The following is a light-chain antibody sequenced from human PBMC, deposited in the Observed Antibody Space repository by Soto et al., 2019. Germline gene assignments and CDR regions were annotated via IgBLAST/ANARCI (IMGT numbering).Light chain of an antibody. J-gene: IGKJ4*01. CDR2: VAS. Sequence: DIQMPQSPSSVSASVGDRVTITCRASRDIGNWLAWYQQKPGKAPNLLIYVASSLQSGVPSRFSGSGSGTDFTLTISSLQPEDFATYYCQQGNSFPLTFGGGTKVEIK. CDR1: RDIGNW. V-gene: IGKV1-12*01. CDR3: QQGNSFPLT.